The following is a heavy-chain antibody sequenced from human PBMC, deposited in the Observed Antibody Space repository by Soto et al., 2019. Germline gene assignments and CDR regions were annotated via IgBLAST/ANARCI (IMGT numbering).Heavy chain of an antibody. D-gene: IGHD2-21*02. CDR3: ARGPTVGDI. Sequence: ASVKVSCKASGYTFNSYGISWVRQAPGQGLEWMGWIRVKNGNTNYAQNFQGRFTMTTDTSTSTAYMELRSLRSDDMAVYYCARGPTVGDIWGQGTMVTVSS. CDR1: GYTFNSYG. J-gene: IGHJ3*02. CDR2: IRVKNGNT. V-gene: IGHV1-18*03.